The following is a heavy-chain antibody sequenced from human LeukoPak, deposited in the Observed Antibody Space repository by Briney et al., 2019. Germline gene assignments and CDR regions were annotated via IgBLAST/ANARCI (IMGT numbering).Heavy chain of an antibody. V-gene: IGHV1-69*13. CDR2: IVPIFGTA. CDR3: ARELDIAVAGHYYYYGMDV. Sequence: SVKVSCKASGGTFSSYAISWVRQAPGQGLEWMGGIVPIFGTANYAQKFQGRVTITADESTSTAYMELSSLRSEDTAVYYCARELDIAVAGHYYYYGMDVWGQGTTVTVSS. J-gene: IGHJ6*02. CDR1: GGTFSSYA. D-gene: IGHD6-19*01.